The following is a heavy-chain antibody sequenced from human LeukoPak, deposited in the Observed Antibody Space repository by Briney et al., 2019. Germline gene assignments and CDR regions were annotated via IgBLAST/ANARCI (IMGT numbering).Heavy chain of an antibody. Sequence: GGSLRLSCAASGFTFDDYSMNWVRHAPGQGLEWVSGINWNGGSTGYAESVKGRFTISRDNAKNSLYLQMNRLRAEDTALYYCARARELLWFGELSYSFDYWGQGTLVTVSS. J-gene: IGHJ4*02. V-gene: IGHV3-20*04. CDR3: ARARELLWFGELSYSFDY. D-gene: IGHD3-10*01. CDR2: INWNGGST. CDR1: GFTFDDYS.